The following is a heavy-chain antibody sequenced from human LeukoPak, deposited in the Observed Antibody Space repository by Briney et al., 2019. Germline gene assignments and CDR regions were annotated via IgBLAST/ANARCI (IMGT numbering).Heavy chain of an antibody. CDR2: IYYSGST. D-gene: IGHD3-16*02. CDR3: ARENIMITFGGVIVNSHFDY. J-gene: IGHJ4*02. Sequence: SETLSLTCTVSGGSISSYYWSWIRQPPGKGLEWIGYIYYSGSTNYNPSLKSRVTISVDTSKNQFSLKLSSVTAADTAVYYCARENIMITFGGVIVNSHFDYWGQGTLVTVSS. CDR1: GGSISSYY. V-gene: IGHV4-59*01.